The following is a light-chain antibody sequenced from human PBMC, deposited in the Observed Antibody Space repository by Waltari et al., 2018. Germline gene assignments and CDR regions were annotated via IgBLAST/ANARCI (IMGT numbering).Light chain of an antibody. Sequence: GISTYLAWYQQKPGQAPNLLIYTAFTMPSGVPDRFSGSGSGTDFSLTISSLQPEDFATYYCQQFNSYPLTFGGGTKVEIK. V-gene: IGKV1-9*01. CDR2: TAF. J-gene: IGKJ4*01. CDR1: GISTY. CDR3: QQFNSYPLT.